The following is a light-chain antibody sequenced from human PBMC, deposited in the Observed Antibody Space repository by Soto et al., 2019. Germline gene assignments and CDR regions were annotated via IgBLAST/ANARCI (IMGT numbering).Light chain of an antibody. J-gene: IGKJ5*01. CDR3: QQYGSSPPIT. Sequence: EIVMTQSPATLSVSPGERTTLSCRASQSVSRILAWYQQKPGQAPRLLIYGASTRATGIPVRFSGSGSGTDFTLTISRLEPEDFAVYYCQQYGSSPPITFGQGTRLEIK. V-gene: IGKV3-20*01. CDR1: QSVSRI. CDR2: GAS.